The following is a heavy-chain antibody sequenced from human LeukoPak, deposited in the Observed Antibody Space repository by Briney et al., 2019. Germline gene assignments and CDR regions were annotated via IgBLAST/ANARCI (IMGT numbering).Heavy chain of an antibody. Sequence: SETLSLTCTVSGGSISSGSYYWSWIRQPAGKGLEWIGRIYTSGSTNYNPSLKSRVTISVDTSKNQFSLKLSSVTAADTAVYYCARDHGYLVPAAIHWYFDLWGRGTLVTVSS. CDR1: GGSISSGSYY. CDR2: IYTSGST. D-gene: IGHD2-2*01. CDR3: ARDHGYLVPAAIHWYFDL. V-gene: IGHV4-61*02. J-gene: IGHJ2*01.